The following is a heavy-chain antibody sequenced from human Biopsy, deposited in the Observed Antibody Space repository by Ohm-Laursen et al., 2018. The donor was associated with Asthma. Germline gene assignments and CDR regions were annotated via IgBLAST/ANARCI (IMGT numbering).Heavy chain of an antibody. V-gene: IGHV3-23*01. Sequence: GSLRLSCAASGFTFSNYVMSWVRQAPGKGLEWVSSITGSGGFTYYADSVKGRFTISRDNAQKSLFLQMNSLRAEDTAIYFCARVPQSSDRGPFYFFALDVWGQGTTVAVS. D-gene: IGHD6-25*01. CDR1: GFTFSNYV. J-gene: IGHJ6*02. CDR3: ARVPQSSDRGPFYFFALDV. CDR2: ITGSGGFT.